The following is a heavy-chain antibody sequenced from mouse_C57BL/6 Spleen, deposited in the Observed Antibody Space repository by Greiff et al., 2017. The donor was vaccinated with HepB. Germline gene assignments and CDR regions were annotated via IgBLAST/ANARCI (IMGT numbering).Heavy chain of an antibody. V-gene: IGHV5-17*01. CDR1: GFTFSDYG. J-gene: IGHJ1*03. D-gene: IGHD1-1*01. CDR3: ARPVTTVVATDWYFDV. Sequence: EVHLVESGGGIVKPGGSLKLSCAASGFTFSDYGMHWVRQAPEKGLEWVAYISSGSSTIYYADTVKGRFTISRDNAKNTLFLQMTSLRSEDTAMYYCARPVTTVVATDWYFDVWGTGTTVTVSS. CDR2: ISSGSSTI.